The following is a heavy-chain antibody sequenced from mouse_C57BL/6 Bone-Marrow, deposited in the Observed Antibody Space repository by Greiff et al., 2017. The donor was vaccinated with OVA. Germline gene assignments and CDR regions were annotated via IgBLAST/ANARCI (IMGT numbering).Heavy chain of an antibody. CDR3: ARKEYGNYYA. CDR2: IHPNSGST. D-gene: IGHD2-1*01. Sequence: VQLQQPGAELVKPGASVKLSCKASGYTFTSYWMHWVKQRPGQGLEWIGMIHPNSGSTNYNEKFKSKATLTVDKSSSIAYMQLSSLTSEDSAVYYCARKEYGNYYAWGQGTLVTVSA. CDR1: GYTFTSYW. J-gene: IGHJ3*01. V-gene: IGHV1-64*01.